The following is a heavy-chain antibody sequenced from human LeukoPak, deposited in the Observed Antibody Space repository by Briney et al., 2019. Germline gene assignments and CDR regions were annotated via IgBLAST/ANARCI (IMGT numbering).Heavy chain of an antibody. CDR2: ISWDGGST. CDR3: AKDGEQWLVHYYMDV. J-gene: IGHJ6*03. Sequence: PGGSLRLSCAASGFTFDDYAMHWVRQAPGKGLEWVSLISWDGGSTYYADSVKGRFTISRDNSKNSLYLQMNSLRAEDTALYYCAKDGEQWLVHYYMDVWGKGTTVTVSS. CDR1: GFTFDDYA. D-gene: IGHD6-19*01. V-gene: IGHV3-43D*03.